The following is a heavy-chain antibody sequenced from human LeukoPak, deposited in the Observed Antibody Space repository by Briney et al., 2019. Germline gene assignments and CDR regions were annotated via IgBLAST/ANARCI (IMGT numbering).Heavy chain of an antibody. CDR2: IYTSGST. Sequence: PSQTLSLTCTVSGGSISSGSYYWSWIRQPAGKGLEWIGRIYTSGSTNYNPSLKSRVTISVDTSKNQFSLKLSSVTAADTAVYYCARGGDSGYVEFDPWGQGTLVTVSS. D-gene: IGHD5-12*01. CDR3: ARGGDSGYVEFDP. V-gene: IGHV4-61*02. J-gene: IGHJ5*02. CDR1: GGSISSGSYY.